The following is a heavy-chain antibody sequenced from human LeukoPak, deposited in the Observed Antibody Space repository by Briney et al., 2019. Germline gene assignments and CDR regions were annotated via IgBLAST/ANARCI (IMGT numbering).Heavy chain of an antibody. D-gene: IGHD2-21*02. CDR1: GGTFSSYA. J-gene: IGHJ6*02. CDR3: ARDPRPYCGGDCYSDYYGMDV. V-gene: IGHV1-69*13. Sequence: ASVTVSCTASGGTFSSYAISWVRQAPGQGLEWMGGIIPIFGTANYAQKFQGRVTITADESTSTAYMELSSLRSEDTAVYYCARDPRPYCGGDCYSDYYGMDVWGQGTTVTVSS. CDR2: IIPIFGTA.